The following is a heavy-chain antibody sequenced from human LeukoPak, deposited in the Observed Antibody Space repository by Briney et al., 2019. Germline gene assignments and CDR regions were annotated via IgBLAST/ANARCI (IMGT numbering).Heavy chain of an antibody. CDR3: EKAGGGLVGATLGAFDI. CDR2: ISGSGGST. V-gene: IGHV3-23*01. J-gene: IGHJ3*02. CDR1: GFTFSSYA. Sequence: GGSLRLSCAASGFTFSSYAMSWVRQAPGKGLEWVSAISGSGGSTYYADSVKGRFTIFRDNSQNTLYLQMNSLRAEDTAVYYCEKAGGGLVGATLGAFDIWGQGTMVTVSS. D-gene: IGHD1-26*01.